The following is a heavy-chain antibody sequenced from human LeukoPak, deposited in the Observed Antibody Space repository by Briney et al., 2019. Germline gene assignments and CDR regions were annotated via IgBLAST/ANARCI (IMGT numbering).Heavy chain of an antibody. CDR3: AGTNWNDPDY. V-gene: IGHV3-21*01. J-gene: IGHJ4*02. CDR2: ISSSSSYI. Sequence: GGSLRLSCTASGFIFSNYGMHWVRQAPGKGLEWVSSISSSSSYIYYADSVKGRFTISRDNAKNSLYLQMNSLRAEDTAVYYCAGTNWNDPDYWGQGTLVTVSS. D-gene: IGHD1-1*01. CDR1: GFIFSNYG.